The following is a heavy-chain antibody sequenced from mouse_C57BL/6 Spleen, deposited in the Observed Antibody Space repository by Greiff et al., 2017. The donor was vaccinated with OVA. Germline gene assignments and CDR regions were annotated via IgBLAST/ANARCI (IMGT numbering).Heavy chain of an antibody. CDR2: INPNYGTT. Sequence: VQLQQSGPELVKPGASVKISCKASGYSFTDYNMNWVKQSHGKSLEWIGVINPNYGTTSSNQKFKGKATLTVDQSSSTAYMQLNSLTSEYAAVYYCASRDDYGEFAYWGQGTLVTVSA. V-gene: IGHV1-39*01. CDR1: GYSFTDYN. J-gene: IGHJ3*01. CDR3: ASRDDYGEFAY. D-gene: IGHD2-4*01.